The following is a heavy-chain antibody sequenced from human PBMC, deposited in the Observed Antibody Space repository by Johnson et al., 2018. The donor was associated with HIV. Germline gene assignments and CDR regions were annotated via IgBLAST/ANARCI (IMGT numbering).Heavy chain of an antibody. CDR2: IRYDGSNK. CDR3: ARELNSGNYDPWFERWESGAFDV. J-gene: IGHJ3*01. D-gene: IGHD1-26*01. Sequence: QMQLVESGGGVVQPGGSLRLSCAASGFTFNTYRMHWVRQAPGKGLEWVAFIRYDGSNKYYVDAVKGRLIISRDNVNNSVYLQMNSLRGEDTAVYYCARELNSGNYDPWFERWESGAFDVWGQGTLVTVSS. CDR1: GFTFNTYR. V-gene: IGHV3-30*02.